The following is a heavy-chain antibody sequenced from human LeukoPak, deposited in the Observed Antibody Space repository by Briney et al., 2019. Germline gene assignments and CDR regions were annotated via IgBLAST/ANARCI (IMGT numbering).Heavy chain of an antibody. CDR2: ISYDGSNK. CDR1: GFTFSSYG. V-gene: IGHV3-30*18. D-gene: IGHD2-2*01. Sequence: GGSLRLSCAASGFTFSSYGMHWVRQAPGKGLEWVAVISYDGSNKYYADSVKGRFTISRDNSKNTLYLQMNSLRAEDTAVYFCAKDQVVPFDYWGQGTLVTVSS. CDR3: AKDQVVPFDY. J-gene: IGHJ4*02.